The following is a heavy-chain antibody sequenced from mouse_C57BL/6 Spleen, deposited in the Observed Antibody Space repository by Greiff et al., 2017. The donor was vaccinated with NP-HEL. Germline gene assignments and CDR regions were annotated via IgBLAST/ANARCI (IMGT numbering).Heavy chain of an antibody. D-gene: IGHD4-1*01. V-gene: IGHV5-16*01. CDR3: ARTLTGTWAMDY. CDR2: INYDGSST. J-gene: IGHJ4*01. Sequence: EVQRVESEGGLVQPGSSMKLSCTASGFTFSDYYMAWVRQVPEKGLEWVANINYDGSSTYYLDSLKSRFIISRENAKNILYLQMSSLKSEDTATYYCARTLTGTWAMDYWGQGTSVTVSS. CDR1: GFTFSDYY.